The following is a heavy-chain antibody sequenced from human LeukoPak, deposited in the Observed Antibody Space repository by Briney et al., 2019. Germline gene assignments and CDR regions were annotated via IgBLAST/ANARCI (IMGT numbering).Heavy chain of an antibody. D-gene: IGHD2-21*01. Sequence: PGGSLRLSCAASGFSFNGHGMHWVRQAPDKGLEWVAVISDDGSKGYYADSVKGRFTISRENSKNVLYLQMSSLRAEDTAVYYCAKDYNRGLPDYWGQGTLVIVSS. J-gene: IGHJ4*02. CDR1: GFSFNGHG. V-gene: IGHV3-30*18. CDR3: AKDYNRGLPDY. CDR2: ISDDGSKG.